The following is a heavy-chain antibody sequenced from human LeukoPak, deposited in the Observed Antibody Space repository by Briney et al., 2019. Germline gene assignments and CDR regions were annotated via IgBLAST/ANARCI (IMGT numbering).Heavy chain of an antibody. J-gene: IGHJ5*02. CDR2: IYTSGST. Sequence: NPSETLSLTCTVSGGSISTYYWNWIRQPPGKGLEWIGRIYTSGSTNYNPSLKSRVTISVDTSKNQFSLKLSSVTAADTAVYYCARDRGSGSYLGNWFDPWGQGTLVTVSS. CDR3: ARDRGSGSYLGNWFDP. D-gene: IGHD1-26*01. CDR1: GGSISTYY. V-gene: IGHV4-4*08.